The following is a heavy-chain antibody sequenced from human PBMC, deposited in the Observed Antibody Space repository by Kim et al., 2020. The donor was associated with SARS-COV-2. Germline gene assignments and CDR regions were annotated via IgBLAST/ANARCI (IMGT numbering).Heavy chain of an antibody. CDR2: ISSSGSTI. CDR1: GFTFSSYE. CDR3: ARVYYDSSGNPLPDY. Sequence: GGSLRLSCAASGFTFSSYEMNWVRQAPGKGLEWVSYISSSGSTIYYADSVKGRVTISRDNAKNSLYLQLNSLRAEDTAVYYCARVYYDSSGNPLPDYWGQGTLVTVSS. J-gene: IGHJ4*02. V-gene: IGHV3-48*03. D-gene: IGHD3-22*01.